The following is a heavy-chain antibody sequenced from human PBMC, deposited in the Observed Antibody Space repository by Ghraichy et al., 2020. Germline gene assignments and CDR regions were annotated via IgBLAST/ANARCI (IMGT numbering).Heavy chain of an antibody. CDR1: GGSISSSNW. CDR2: IYHSGST. CDR3: AREGHYYDSSGYYPFDY. V-gene: IGHV4-4*02. Sequence: SETLSLTCAVSGGSISSSNWWSWVRQPPGKGLEWIGEIYHSGSTNYNPSLKSRVTISVDKSKNQFSLKLSSVTAADTAVYYCAREGHYYDSSGYYPFDYWGQGTLVTVSS. J-gene: IGHJ4*02. D-gene: IGHD3-22*01.